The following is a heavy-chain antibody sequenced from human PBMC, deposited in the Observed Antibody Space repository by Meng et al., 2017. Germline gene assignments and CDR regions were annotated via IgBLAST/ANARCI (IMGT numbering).Heavy chain of an antibody. CDR2: ISWNSGSI. Sequence: SLKISCAASGFTFDDYAMHWVRQAPGKGLEWVSGISWNSGSIGYADSVKGRFTISRDNAKNSLYLQMNSLRAEDMAVYYCARDDAFDIWGQGTRVTVSS. J-gene: IGHJ3*02. CDR1: GFTFDDYA. V-gene: IGHV3-9*03. CDR3: ARDDAFDI.